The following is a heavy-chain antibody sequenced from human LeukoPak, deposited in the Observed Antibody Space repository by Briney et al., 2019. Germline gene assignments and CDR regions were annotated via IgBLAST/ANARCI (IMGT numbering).Heavy chain of an antibody. Sequence: GGSLRLSCAASGFTFSSYTMHWVRQAPGKGLEWVAVTSYDGSNKYYADSVKGRFTISRDNSRNMLYLQMSSRRAEDTAVYYCAKGWGYSYGLRRLDWGQGTLVTVSS. J-gene: IGHJ4*02. D-gene: IGHD5-18*01. CDR2: TSYDGSNK. V-gene: IGHV3-30*18. CDR3: AKGWGYSYGLRRLD. CDR1: GFTFSSYT.